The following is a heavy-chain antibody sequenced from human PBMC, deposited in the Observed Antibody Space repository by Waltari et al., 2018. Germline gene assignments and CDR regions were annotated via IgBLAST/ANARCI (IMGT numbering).Heavy chain of an antibody. CDR2: ISHWRYN. D-gene: IGHD2-15*01. V-gene: IGHV4-4*02. CDR1: GASITTRYW. J-gene: IGHJ4*02. Sequence: QVQLQESGPGLVKPSGTLSLTCAVSGASITTRYWWNWVRQSPGKGLEWIGEISHWRYNNCNPSLEGRISISLDESKTQFSLQLSSVTAADTAMYYCATVIAGCSASSCYLDSWGQGTLVTVSS. CDR3: ATVIAGCSASSCYLDS.